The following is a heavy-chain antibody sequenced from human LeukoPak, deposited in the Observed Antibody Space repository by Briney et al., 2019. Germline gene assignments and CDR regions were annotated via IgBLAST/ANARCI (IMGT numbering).Heavy chain of an antibody. D-gene: IGHD6-6*01. Sequence: ASVKVSCKASGYTFIGYYMHWVRQAPGQGLEWMGWINPNSGGTNYAQKFQGRVTMTRDTSISTAYMELSRLRSDDTAVYYCAREREYSSSSAHYYYYMDVWGKGTTVTVSS. J-gene: IGHJ6*03. CDR2: INPNSGGT. CDR3: AREREYSSSSAHYYYYMDV. V-gene: IGHV1-2*02. CDR1: GYTFIGYY.